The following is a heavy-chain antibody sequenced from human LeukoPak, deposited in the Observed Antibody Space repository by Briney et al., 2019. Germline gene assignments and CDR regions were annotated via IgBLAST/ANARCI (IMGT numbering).Heavy chain of an antibody. CDR1: RFTFSNYA. J-gene: IGHJ6*02. Sequence: GSLRLSCAASRFTFSNYAMSWVRQPPGKGLEWIGEINHSGSTNYNPSLKSRVTISVDTSKNQFSLRLSSVTAADTAVYYCARGLTFYGMDVWGQGTTVTVSS. D-gene: IGHD3-9*01. V-gene: IGHV4-34*01. CDR2: INHSGST. CDR3: ARGLTFYGMDV.